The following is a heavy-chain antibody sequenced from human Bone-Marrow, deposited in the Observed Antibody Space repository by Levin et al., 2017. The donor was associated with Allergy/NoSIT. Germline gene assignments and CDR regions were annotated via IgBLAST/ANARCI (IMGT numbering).Heavy chain of an antibody. D-gene: IGHD6-25*01. Sequence: SETLSLTCTVSGGSISSSSYYWGCIRQPPGKGLEWIGSIYYSGSTYYNPSLKSRVTISVDTSKNQFSLKLSSVTAADTAVYYCARRATEGRLDFDYWGQGTLVTVSS. CDR3: ARRATEGRLDFDY. CDR2: IYYSGST. J-gene: IGHJ4*02. V-gene: IGHV4-39*01. CDR1: GGSISSSSYY.